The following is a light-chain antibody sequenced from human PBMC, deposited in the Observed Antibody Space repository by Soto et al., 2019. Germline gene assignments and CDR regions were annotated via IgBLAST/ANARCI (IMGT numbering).Light chain of an antibody. CDR3: SSYTSSSTLGV. Sequence: QSVLTQPASESGSPGQSITISCTGSSSDVGGYNYVYWYQQHPGKAPKLIIYDVNNRPSGVSDRFSGSKSGNTASLTISGLQAEDEADYYCSSYTSSSTLGVFGGGTKVTVL. V-gene: IGLV2-14*03. J-gene: IGLJ3*02. CDR1: SSDVGGYNY. CDR2: DVN.